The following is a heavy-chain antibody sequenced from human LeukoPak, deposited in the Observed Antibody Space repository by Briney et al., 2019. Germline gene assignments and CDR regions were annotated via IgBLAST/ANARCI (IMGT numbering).Heavy chain of an antibody. Sequence: GGSLRLSCAASGFTLSSNYMSWVRQAPGKGLEWGSVIYSGGSTYYADSVKGRFTISRDNSKNTLYLQMNSLRAEDTAVYYCARGYIYGYDYWGQGTLVTVSS. D-gene: IGHD5-18*01. V-gene: IGHV3-66*01. CDR2: IYSGGST. J-gene: IGHJ4*02. CDR1: GFTLSSNY. CDR3: ARGYIYGYDY.